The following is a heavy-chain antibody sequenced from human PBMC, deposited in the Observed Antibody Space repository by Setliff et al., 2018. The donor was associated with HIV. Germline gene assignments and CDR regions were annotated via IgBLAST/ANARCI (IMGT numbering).Heavy chain of an antibody. V-gene: IGHV1-18*01. D-gene: IGHD3-22*01. J-gene: IGHJ4*02. CDR1: RGTFTTYA. CDR2: ISAYNGNT. Sequence: GASVKVSCKTSRGTFTTYAFSWVRQAPGQGLEWMGWISAYNGNTDYAQKLQGRVTMTIDTSTSTAYMELRSLRSDDTAVYYCAKAYGTVVEALGYWGQGTLVTVSS. CDR3: AKAYGTVVEALGY.